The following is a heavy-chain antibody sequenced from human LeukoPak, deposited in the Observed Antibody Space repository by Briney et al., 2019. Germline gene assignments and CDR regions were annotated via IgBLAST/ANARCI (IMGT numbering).Heavy chain of an antibody. V-gene: IGHV4-4*07. Sequence: SESLSLTRTVSGGSLSSYYWSWIRQPAGKGLEWIGRSYTSGSTNYKPSLKSRVTMSVDTSKNQFSLKLSSVTAADTAVYYCARQVHGSGPKYYFDYWGQGTLVTVSS. J-gene: IGHJ4*02. D-gene: IGHD3-10*01. CDR2: SYTSGST. CDR1: GGSLSSYY. CDR3: ARQVHGSGPKYYFDY.